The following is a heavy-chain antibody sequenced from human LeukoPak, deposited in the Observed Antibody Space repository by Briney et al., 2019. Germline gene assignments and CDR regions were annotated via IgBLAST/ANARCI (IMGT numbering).Heavy chain of an antibody. V-gene: IGHV3-21*01. CDR2: ISSSSSYI. Sequence: GGSLRLSCAASGFTFSSYSMNWVRQAPRKGLEWVSSISSSSSYIYYADSVKGRFTISRDNAKSSLYLQMNSLRDEDTAVYYCAREIPSSTDLFDYWGQGTLVTVSS. J-gene: IGHJ4*02. CDR3: AREIPSSTDLFDY. D-gene: IGHD2-2*01. CDR1: GFTFSSYS.